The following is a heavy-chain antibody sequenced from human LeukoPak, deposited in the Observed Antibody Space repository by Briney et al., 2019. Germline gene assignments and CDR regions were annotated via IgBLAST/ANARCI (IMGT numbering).Heavy chain of an antibody. D-gene: IGHD5-12*01. Sequence: PSETLSLTCAVYGGSFSGYYWSWIRQPPGKGLEWIGEINHSGSTNYNPSLKSRVTISVDTPKNQFSLKLSSVTAADTAVYYCARGPWRSLDYWGQGTLVTVSS. CDR1: GGSFSGYY. J-gene: IGHJ4*02. CDR3: ARGPWRSLDY. V-gene: IGHV4-34*01. CDR2: INHSGST.